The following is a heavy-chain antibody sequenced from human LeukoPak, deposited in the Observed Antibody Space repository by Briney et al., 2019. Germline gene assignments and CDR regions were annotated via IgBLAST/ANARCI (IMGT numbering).Heavy chain of an antibody. D-gene: IGHD1-26*01. CDR1: GGSISSSSYY. CDR2: IYYSGST. Sequence: SETLSLTCTVSGGSISSSSYYWGWIRQPPGKGLEWIGSIYYSGSTYYNPSLKSRVTISVDTSKNQFSLKLSSVTAADTAVYYCARPLNSGSYSNAFDIWGQGTMVTVSS. J-gene: IGHJ3*02. V-gene: IGHV4-39*07. CDR3: ARPLNSGSYSNAFDI.